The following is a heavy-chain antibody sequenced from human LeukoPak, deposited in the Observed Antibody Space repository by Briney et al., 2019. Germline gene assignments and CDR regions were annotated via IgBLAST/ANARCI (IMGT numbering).Heavy chain of an antibody. Sequence: ASVKVSCKASGYTFTGNYMHWVRQAPGQGLEWMGWISPNSGGINYAQKFQGRVTMTRDTSISTAYMELSRLRPHDTAVYYCARAGYCSGGSCSDWFDSWGQGTLVTVSS. CDR2: ISPNSGGI. J-gene: IGHJ5*01. V-gene: IGHV1-2*02. D-gene: IGHD2-15*01. CDR1: GYTFTGNY. CDR3: ARAGYCSGGSCSDWFDS.